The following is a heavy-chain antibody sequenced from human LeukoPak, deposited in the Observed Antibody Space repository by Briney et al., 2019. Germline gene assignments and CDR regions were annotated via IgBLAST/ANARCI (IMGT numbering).Heavy chain of an antibody. CDR1: GYKFIDDY. CDR2: INPDSGFT. CDR3: APTAEAYTSWWKV. Sequence: ASVKVSCKASGYKFIDDYMHWVRQAPGQGLEFMGWINPDSGFTDYAQKFKGRVTMTRDTSISTAYLEVRSLTSDDTAVYYCAPTAEAYTSWWKVWGQGTLVTVPS. V-gene: IGHV1-2*02. J-gene: IGHJ4*02. D-gene: IGHD3-16*01.